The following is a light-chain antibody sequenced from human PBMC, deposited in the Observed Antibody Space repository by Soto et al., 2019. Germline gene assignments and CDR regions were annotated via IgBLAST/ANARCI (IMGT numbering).Light chain of an antibody. Sequence: DIQMTQSPSSVSASVGDRVTITCRANQDINRWLAWHPQRPGEAPNLLIFSASTLKSGVPSRFSGSGSGTDFTLTITSLQPEDVAIYYCQQGASFPLTFGPGTKVDLK. CDR3: QQGASFPLT. CDR2: SAS. CDR1: QDINRW. J-gene: IGKJ3*01. V-gene: IGKV1-12*01.